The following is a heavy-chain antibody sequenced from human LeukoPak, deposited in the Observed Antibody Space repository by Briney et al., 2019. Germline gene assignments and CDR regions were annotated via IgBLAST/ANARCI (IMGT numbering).Heavy chain of an antibody. CDR2: INTDGCST. V-gene: IGHV3-74*01. J-gene: IGHJ4*02. CDR3: ARDGVGGESFDY. CDR1: GFTFSSYS. D-gene: IGHD3-16*01. Sequence: GGSLRLSCAASGFTFSSYSMNWVRQAPGKGLVWVSRINTDGCSTSYADSVKGRFTISRDNAKNTLYLQMNSLRAEDTAVYYCARDGVGGESFDYWGQGTLVTVSS.